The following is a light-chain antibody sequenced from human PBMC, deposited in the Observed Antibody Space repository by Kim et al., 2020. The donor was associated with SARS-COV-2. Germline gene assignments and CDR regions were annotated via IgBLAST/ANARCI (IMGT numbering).Light chain of an antibody. CDR2: GNS. J-gene: IGLJ3*02. CDR3: QSYDSSLSGWV. Sequence: QLVLTQPPSVSGAPGQRVTISCTENSSNIGAGYDVHWYQQLPGTAPKLLIYGNSNRPSGVPDRFSGSKSGTSASLAITGLQAEDEADYYCQSYDSSLSGWVFGGGTQLTVL. CDR1: SSNIGAGYD. V-gene: IGLV1-40*01.